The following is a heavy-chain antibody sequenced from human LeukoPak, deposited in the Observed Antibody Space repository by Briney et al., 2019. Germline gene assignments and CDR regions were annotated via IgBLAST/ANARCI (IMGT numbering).Heavy chain of an antibody. CDR2: ISGSGGST. V-gene: IGHV3-23*01. J-gene: IGHJ3*02. Sequence: PGGSLRLSCAASGFTFSSYAMSWVRQAPGKGLEWVSAISGSGGSTYYADSVKGRFTISRDNSKNTLYLQMNSLRAEDTAVYYCARYCSGGSCYSDAFDIWGQGTMVTVSS. CDR3: ARYCSGGSCYSDAFDI. CDR1: GFTFSSYA. D-gene: IGHD2-15*01.